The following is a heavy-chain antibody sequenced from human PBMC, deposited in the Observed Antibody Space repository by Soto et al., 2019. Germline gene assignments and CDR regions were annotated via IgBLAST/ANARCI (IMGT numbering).Heavy chain of an antibody. D-gene: IGHD2-2*01. J-gene: IGHJ3*02. Sequence: ASVKVSCKASGYTFTSYGISWVRQAPGQRREWMGWISAYNGNTNYAQKLQGRVTMTTDTSTSTAYMELRSLRSDDTAVYYCARGCSSTSCYLGYAFDIWGQGTMVTVSS. CDR2: ISAYNGNT. CDR1: GYTFTSYG. CDR3: ARGCSSTSCYLGYAFDI. V-gene: IGHV1-18*01.